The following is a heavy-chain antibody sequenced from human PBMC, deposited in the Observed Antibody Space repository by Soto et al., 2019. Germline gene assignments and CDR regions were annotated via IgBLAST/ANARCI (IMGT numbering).Heavy chain of an antibody. Sequence: GGSLRLSCAASGFTFSSYAMHWVCQAPGKGLEWVAVISYDGSNKYYADSVKGRFTISRDNSKNTLYLQMNSLRAEDTAVYYCAKGLRFLEGLSTLDYWGQGTLVTVSS. CDR1: GFTFSSYA. J-gene: IGHJ4*02. CDR2: ISYDGSNK. CDR3: AKGLRFLEGLSTLDY. D-gene: IGHD3-3*01. V-gene: IGHV3-30-3*01.